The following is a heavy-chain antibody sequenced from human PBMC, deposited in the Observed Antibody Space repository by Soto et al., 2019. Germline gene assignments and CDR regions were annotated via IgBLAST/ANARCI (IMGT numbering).Heavy chain of an antibody. V-gene: IGHV5-51*01. CDR1: GYSFTSYW. CDR3: ARQPSRGLLYYFYGMDV. Sequence: GESLKISCKGSGYSFTSYWIGWVRQMPGKGLEWMGIIYPGDSDTRYSPSFQGQVTISADKSISTAYLQWSSLKASDTAMYYCARQPSRGLLYYFYGMDVWGQGTTVTVSS. J-gene: IGHJ6*02. CDR2: IYPGDSDT. D-gene: IGHD3-22*01.